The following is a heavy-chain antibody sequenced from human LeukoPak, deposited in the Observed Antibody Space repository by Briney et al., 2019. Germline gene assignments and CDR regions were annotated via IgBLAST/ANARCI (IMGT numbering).Heavy chain of an antibody. V-gene: IGHV4-34*01. CDR1: GGSFSGYY. CDR3: ARGQGFLPS. J-gene: IGHJ5*02. Sequence: SETLSLTCAVYGGSFSGYYWSWIRQPPGKGLEWIGEINHSGSTNYNPSLKSRVTISVDTSKNQFSLKLSSVTAADTAVYYCARGQGFLPSWGQGTLVTVSS. CDR2: INHSGST. D-gene: IGHD3-3*01.